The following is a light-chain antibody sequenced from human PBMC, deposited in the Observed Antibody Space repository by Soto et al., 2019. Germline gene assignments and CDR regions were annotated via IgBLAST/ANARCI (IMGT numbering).Light chain of an antibody. J-gene: IGLJ1*01. CDR2: DVS. CDR3: SSYTTSNTRQIV. CDR1: SSDVGGYNY. Sequence: SALTQPASVAGSPGQSITISCTGTSSDVGGYNYVSWYQHHPGKAPKLIIYDVSNRPSGVSNPFSGSKSGNTASLTISGLQPEDEADYYCSSYTTSNTRQIVFGTGTKVNVL. V-gene: IGLV2-14*03.